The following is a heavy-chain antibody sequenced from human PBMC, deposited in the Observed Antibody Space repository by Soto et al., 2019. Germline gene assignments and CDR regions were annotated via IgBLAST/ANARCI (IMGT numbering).Heavy chain of an antibody. V-gene: IGHV4-59*11. CDR2: TSYTGNT. J-gene: IGHJ5*02. CDR3: ARDMHSVFTHYFDP. D-gene: IGHD1-26*01. Sequence: PXASLSLPGFVCGGGFTSHHWSGIPQFPGQGLEWIAYTSYTGNTNYNPSLQSRVTISLGTSKNQLSLKLTSMTAADTAVYYCARDMHSVFTHYFDPWGHGTLVTVSS. CDR1: GGGFTSHH.